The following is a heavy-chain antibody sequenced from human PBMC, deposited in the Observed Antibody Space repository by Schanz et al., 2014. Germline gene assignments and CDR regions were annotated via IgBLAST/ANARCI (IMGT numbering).Heavy chain of an antibody. CDR2: ISYEGNDK. CDR3: ARDGYRNGRPFDH. Sequence: QVQLVESGGGVVQPGRSLRLSCAASGFTFSTCAMHWVRQAPGKGLEWVAVISYEGNDKYYADSVKGRFTISRDTAENSVYLQMNSLRAEDTAVYYCARDGYRNGRPFDHWGQGTRVTVSA. J-gene: IGHJ4*02. D-gene: IGHD5-18*01. V-gene: IGHV3-30*04. CDR1: GFTFSTCA.